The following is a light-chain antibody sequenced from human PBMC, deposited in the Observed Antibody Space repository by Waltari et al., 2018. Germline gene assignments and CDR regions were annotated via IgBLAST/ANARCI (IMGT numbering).Light chain of an antibody. Sequence: DIVMTQSPLSLPVTPGEPVSISCRSSQSLLHSNGYTYLDWYLQKPGQSPHLLFYLGSNRASGVPDRFSGSGSGTDFTLAISRVEAEDVGVYYCMQALQTPRTFGQGTKVEIK. V-gene: IGKV2-28*01. CDR1: QSLLHSNGYTY. CDR3: MQALQTPRT. CDR2: LGS. J-gene: IGKJ1*01.